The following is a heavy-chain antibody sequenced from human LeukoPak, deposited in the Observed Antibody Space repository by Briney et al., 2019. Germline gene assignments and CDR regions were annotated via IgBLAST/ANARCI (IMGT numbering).Heavy chain of an antibody. D-gene: IGHD6-19*01. CDR1: GFTFSSYS. CDR2: ISSSSSYI. Sequence: GGSLRLSCAASGFTFSSYSMNWVRQAPGKGLEWVSSISSSSSYIYYADSVKGRFTISRDNAKNSLYLQMNSLRAEDTALYYCAKDMSSGWPNPGKFDYWGQGTLVTVSS. J-gene: IGHJ4*02. V-gene: IGHV3-21*04. CDR3: AKDMSSGWPNPGKFDY.